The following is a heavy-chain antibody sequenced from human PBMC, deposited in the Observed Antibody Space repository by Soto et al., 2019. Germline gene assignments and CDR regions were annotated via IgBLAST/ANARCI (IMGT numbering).Heavy chain of an antibody. CDR1: GFTFSSYA. CDR2: ISGSADST. CDR3: AKTMVRGLIQTPFDY. D-gene: IGHD3-10*01. J-gene: IGHJ4*02. Sequence: PGGSLRLSCAASGFTFSSYAMSWVRQAPGKGLEWVSAISGSADSTYYADSVKGRFTISRGNSKNTLFLQMSSLRAEDTAVYYCAKTMVRGLIQTPFDYWGQGTLVTVSS. V-gene: IGHV3-23*01.